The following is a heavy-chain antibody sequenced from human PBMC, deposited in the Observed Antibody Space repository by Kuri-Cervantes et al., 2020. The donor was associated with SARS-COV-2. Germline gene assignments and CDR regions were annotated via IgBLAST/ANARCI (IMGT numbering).Heavy chain of an antibody. CDR3: ARDYYDSSGYGYYYYMDV. CDR2: IIPIFGTA. CDR1: GGTFSSYA. V-gene: IGHV1-69*13. J-gene: IGHJ6*03. Sequence: SVKVSCKASGGTFSSYAISWVRQAPGQGLEWMGGIIPIFGTANYAQKFQGRVTITADESTSTAYMELSSLRSEDTAVYYCARDYYDSSGYGYYYYMDVWGKGTTVTVSS. D-gene: IGHD3-22*01.